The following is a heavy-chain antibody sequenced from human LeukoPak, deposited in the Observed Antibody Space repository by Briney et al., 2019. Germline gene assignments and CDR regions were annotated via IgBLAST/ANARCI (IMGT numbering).Heavy chain of an antibody. CDR3: ATDRRSSSWLKHDAFDI. D-gene: IGHD6-6*01. Sequence: ASVKVSCKVSGYTLTELSMHWVRQAPGKGLEWMGGFDPEDGETIYAQKFQGRVTMTEDTSTDTAYMELSSLRSEDTAVYYCATDRRSSSWLKHDAFDIWGQGTMVTVSS. CDR1: GYTLTELS. V-gene: IGHV1-24*01. J-gene: IGHJ3*02. CDR2: FDPEDGET.